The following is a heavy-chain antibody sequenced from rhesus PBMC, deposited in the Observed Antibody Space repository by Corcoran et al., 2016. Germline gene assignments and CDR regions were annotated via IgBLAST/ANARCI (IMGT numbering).Heavy chain of an antibody. D-gene: IGHD6-31*01. CDR1: GYTFTSYY. CDR3: AREDAAGYDSFDF. J-gene: IGHJ3*01. V-gene: IGHV1S9*01. CDR2: SNPSNLNT. Sequence: QVQLVQSGAEVKKPGASVKLSCKASGYTFTSYYINWVRQDPEQVLAWRGGSNPSNLNTGQARKFPGSVTMTRYTSTSSAYMERNSLRSESSAMYYCAREDAAGYDSFDFWGQGLRVAVSS.